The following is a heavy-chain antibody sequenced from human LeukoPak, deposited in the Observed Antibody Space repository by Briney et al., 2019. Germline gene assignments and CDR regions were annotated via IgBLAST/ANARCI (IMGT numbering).Heavy chain of an antibody. Sequence: GGSLRLSCVGSGFTFRSYWMHWVRHAPGKGLVCVSRMNSDASSTSYADSVKGRFTISRDNAKSTLYLQMNSLRDEDTAVYYCARGDYYDTTGYTYWGQGTLVTVSS. CDR3: ARGDYYDTTGYTY. CDR1: GFTFRSYW. J-gene: IGHJ4*02. V-gene: IGHV3-74*01. CDR2: MNSDASST. D-gene: IGHD3-22*01.